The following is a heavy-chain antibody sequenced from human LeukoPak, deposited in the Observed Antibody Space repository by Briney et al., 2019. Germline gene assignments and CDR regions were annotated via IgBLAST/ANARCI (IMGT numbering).Heavy chain of an antibody. D-gene: IGHD2-2*01. CDR2: INHSGST. J-gene: IGHJ4*02. Sequence: PSETLSLTCAVYGGSFSGYYWSWIRQPPGKGLEWIGEINHSGSTNYNPSLKSRVTISVDTSKNQFSLKLSSVTAADTAVYYCAGGRREYQLLFMSVDYWGQGTLVTVSS. CDR3: AGGRREYQLLFMSVDY. CDR1: GGSFSGYY. V-gene: IGHV4-34*01.